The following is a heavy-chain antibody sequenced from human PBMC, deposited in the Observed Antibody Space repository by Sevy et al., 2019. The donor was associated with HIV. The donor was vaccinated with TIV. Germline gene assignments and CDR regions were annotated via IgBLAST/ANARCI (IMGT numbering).Heavy chain of an antibody. CDR2: ISGSGGST. CDR3: ANDSIVVVPAPKYFDL. J-gene: IGHJ2*01. V-gene: IGHV3-23*01. D-gene: IGHD2-2*01. CDR1: GFTFSSYA. Sequence: GGSLRLSCAASGFTFSSYAMTWVRQAPGRGLEWVSSISGSGGSTYYADAVKGRFTISRDNSKNTLYLQMNSLRAEDTAVYYCANDSIVVVPAPKYFDLWGRGTLVTVSS.